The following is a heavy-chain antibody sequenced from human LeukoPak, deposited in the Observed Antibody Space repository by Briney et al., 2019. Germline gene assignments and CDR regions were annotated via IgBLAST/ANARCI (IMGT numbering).Heavy chain of an antibody. CDR3: ARHPVYSPFGY. Sequence: SETLSLTCAVYGGSFSGYYWSWIRQPPGKGLEWIGEINHSGSTNYNPSLKSRVTISVGTSKNQFSLKLSSVTAADTAVYYCARHPVYSPFGYWGQGTLVTVSS. CDR2: INHSGST. CDR1: GGSFSGYY. J-gene: IGHJ4*02. V-gene: IGHV4-34*01. D-gene: IGHD5-18*01.